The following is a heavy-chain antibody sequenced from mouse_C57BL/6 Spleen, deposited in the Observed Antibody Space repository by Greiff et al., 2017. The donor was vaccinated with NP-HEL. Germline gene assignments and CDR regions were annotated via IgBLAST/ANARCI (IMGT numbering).Heavy chain of an antibody. J-gene: IGHJ2*01. CDR2: ISDGGSYT. CDR1: GFTFSSYA. Sequence: DVKLVESGGGLVKPGGSLKLSCAASGFTFSSYAMSWVRQTPEKRLEWVATISDGGSYTYYPDNVKGRFTISRDNAKNNLYLQMSHLKSEDTAMYYCASWYFDYWGQGTTLTVSS. V-gene: IGHV5-4*03. CDR3: ASWYFDY.